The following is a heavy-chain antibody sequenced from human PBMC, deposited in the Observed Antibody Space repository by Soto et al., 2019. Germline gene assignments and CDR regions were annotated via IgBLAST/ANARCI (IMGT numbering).Heavy chain of an antibody. J-gene: IGHJ4*02. CDR2: ISAYNGNT. CDR1: GYTFTSYG. Sequence: QVQLVQSGAEVKKPGASVKVSCKASGYTFTSYGISWVRQAPRQGLEWMGWISAYNGNTNYAQKLQGRVTMTTDTSTSTAYMELRSLRSDDTAVYYCARDRERAYGGYAPAVGEFDYWGQGTLVTVSS. CDR3: ARDRERAYGGYAPAVGEFDY. V-gene: IGHV1-18*01. D-gene: IGHD5-12*01.